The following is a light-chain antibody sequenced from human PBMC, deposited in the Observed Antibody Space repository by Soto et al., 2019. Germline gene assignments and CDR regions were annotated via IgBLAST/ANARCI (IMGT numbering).Light chain of an antibody. CDR2: LAS. CDR3: HQFGYSPRT. CDR1: QAVNTR. V-gene: IGKV3-11*01. J-gene: IGKJ1*01. Sequence: EIVLTQSPATLSSFPGDRVTLSCRASQAVNTRLAWYQHKPGQAPRLLIYLASNRAAGVPARFSGSGSGTDFTLTISDVEPEDFAVYYCHQFGYSPRTFGQGTKVE.